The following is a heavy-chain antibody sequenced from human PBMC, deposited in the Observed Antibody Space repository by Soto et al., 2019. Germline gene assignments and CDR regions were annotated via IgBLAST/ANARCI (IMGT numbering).Heavy chain of an antibody. J-gene: IGHJ5*02. D-gene: IGHD1-7*01. Sequence: SETLSLTCAVYGGSFSGYYWSWIRQPPGKGLEWIGEINHSGSTNYNPSLKSRVTISVDTSKNQFSLKLSSVTAADTAVYYCARGYPIGITGTTRWFDPWGQGTLVTVSS. CDR3: ARGYPIGITGTTRWFDP. V-gene: IGHV4-34*01. CDR2: INHSGST. CDR1: GGSFSGYY.